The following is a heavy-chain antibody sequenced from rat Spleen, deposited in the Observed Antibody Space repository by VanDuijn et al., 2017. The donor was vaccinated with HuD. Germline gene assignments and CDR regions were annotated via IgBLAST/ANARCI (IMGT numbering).Heavy chain of an antibody. CDR3: ARRKEGIGWYFDF. J-gene: IGHJ1*01. Sequence: EVQVVESGGGLVQHGRSLKLSCAASGFTFSNYGMHWIRQAPTKGLEWVASITPNGDNTYYRDSVKGRFTISRDNAKNTQYLQMDSLRSEDTATYYCARRKEGIGWYFDFWGPGTMVTVSS. CDR2: ITPNGDNT. V-gene: IGHV5-19*01. CDR1: GFTFSNYG. D-gene: IGHD1-11*01.